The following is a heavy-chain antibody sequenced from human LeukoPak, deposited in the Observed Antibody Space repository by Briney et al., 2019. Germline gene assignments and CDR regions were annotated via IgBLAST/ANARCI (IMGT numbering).Heavy chain of an antibody. V-gene: IGHV3-23*01. CDR3: AKVRQYYYDSSGILDAFDI. Sequence: PGGSLRLSCAASGFTFSSYAMSWVRQAPGKGLEWVSAISGSGGSTYYADSVKGRFTISRDNSKNTLYLQMNSLRAEDTAVYYCAKVRQYYYDSSGILDAFDIWGQGTMVTVSS. J-gene: IGHJ3*02. D-gene: IGHD3-22*01. CDR2: ISGSGGST. CDR1: GFTFSSYA.